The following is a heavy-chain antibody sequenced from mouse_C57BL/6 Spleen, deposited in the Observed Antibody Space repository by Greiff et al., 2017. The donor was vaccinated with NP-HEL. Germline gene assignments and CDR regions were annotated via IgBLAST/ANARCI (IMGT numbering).Heavy chain of an antibody. CDR3: ARSRTMVTTGFDY. Sequence: VKLQQPGAELVRPGTSVKLSCKASGYTFTSYWMHWVKQRPGQGLEWIGVIDPSDSYTNYNQKFKGKATLTVDTSSSTAYMQLSSLTSEDSAVYYCARSRTMVTTGFDYWGQGTTLTVSS. CDR1: GYTFTSYW. J-gene: IGHJ2*01. D-gene: IGHD2-2*01. CDR2: IDPSDSYT. V-gene: IGHV1-59*01.